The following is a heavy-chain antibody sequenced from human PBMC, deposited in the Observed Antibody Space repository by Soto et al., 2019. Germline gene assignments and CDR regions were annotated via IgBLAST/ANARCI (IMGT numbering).Heavy chain of an antibody. CDR2: FYYSGST. J-gene: IGHJ4*02. CDR3: ARQVVDGAVTGSGSFDY. CDR1: GGSISSSSYY. Sequence: QLQLQESGPGVVKSSETLSLTCTVSGGSISSSSYYWGWIRQPPGKGLEWIGSFYYSGSTYYYTSLKRRVTTSGDTSENQISLKLSSVTAADTAVYYCARQVVDGAVTGSGSFDYWGQGTLVTVSS. V-gene: IGHV4-39*01. D-gene: IGHD3-10*01.